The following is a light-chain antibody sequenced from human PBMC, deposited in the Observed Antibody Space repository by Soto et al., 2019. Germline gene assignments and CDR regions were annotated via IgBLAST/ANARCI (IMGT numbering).Light chain of an antibody. CDR3: QRHGAT. J-gene: IGKJ1*01. V-gene: IGKV3-20*01. CDR1: QSVSSSD. CDR2: GAS. Sequence: EIVLTQSPGTLSLSPGERATLSCRASQSVSSSDLAWYQQTPGQAPRLLIYGASSRATGIPDRFSGSGSGTDFTLTISGLEPEDSAAYYCQRHGATFGQGTKVEIK.